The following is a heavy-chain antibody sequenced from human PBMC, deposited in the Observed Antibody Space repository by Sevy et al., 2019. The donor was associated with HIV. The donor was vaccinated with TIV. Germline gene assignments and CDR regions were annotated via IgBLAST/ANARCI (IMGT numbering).Heavy chain of an antibody. Sequence: QPGGSLRLSCAASGFTFSRYWMTWVRQAPGKGLEWVANIKVDGSEKYYVDSVKGRFTISRDNAKNSLYLQMNSLRVEDTALYYCARDCSSTTCLWGLDVWGQGTTVTVSS. V-gene: IGHV3-7*03. CDR1: GFTFSRYW. J-gene: IGHJ6*02. CDR3: ARDCSSTTCLWGLDV. CDR2: IKVDGSEK. D-gene: IGHD2-2*01.